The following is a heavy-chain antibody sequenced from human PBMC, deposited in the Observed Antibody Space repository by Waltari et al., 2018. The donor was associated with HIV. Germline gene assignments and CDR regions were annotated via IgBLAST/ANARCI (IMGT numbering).Heavy chain of an antibody. CDR3: ARARGDPAGSLWYFQH. D-gene: IGHD2-21*01. CDR2: IDHRGST. J-gene: IGHJ1*01. CDR1: GYSISSGYY. Sequence: QVQLQESGPGLVKPSETLSLTCTVSGYSISSGYYWGWIRQPPGKGLEWIVSIDHRGSTDNNPALKSRVTIAVYTSKNQCSLKLSSVTAADTAVYYCARARGDPAGSLWYFQHWGQGSLVTVSS. V-gene: IGHV4-38-2*02.